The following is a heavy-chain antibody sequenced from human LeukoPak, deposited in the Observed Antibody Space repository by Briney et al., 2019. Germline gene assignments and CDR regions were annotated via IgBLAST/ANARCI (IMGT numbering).Heavy chain of an antibody. Sequence: ASVKVSFKASGYTFIGYYMHWVRQAPGQGLEWMGWINPNSGGTNYAQKFQGRVTMTRDTSISTAYMELSRLRSDDTAVYYCATPGGLDSNYIFDYWGQGTLVTVSS. D-gene: IGHD4-11*01. V-gene: IGHV1-2*02. CDR2: INPNSGGT. CDR1: GYTFIGYY. CDR3: ATPGGLDSNYIFDY. J-gene: IGHJ4*02.